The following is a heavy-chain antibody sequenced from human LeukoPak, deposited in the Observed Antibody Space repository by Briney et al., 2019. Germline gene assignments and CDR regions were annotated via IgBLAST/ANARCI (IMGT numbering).Heavy chain of an antibody. D-gene: IGHD3-10*01. Sequence: SETLSLTCTVSGGSISSYYWSWIRQPPGKGLEWIGYIYYSGSTNYNPSLKSRVTISVDTSKNQFSLKLSSVTAAHTAVYYCAREVSGLFVPLGQGTLVTVCS. J-gene: IGHJ5*02. CDR3: AREVSGLFVP. CDR1: GGSISSYY. V-gene: IGHV4-59*12. CDR2: IYYSGST.